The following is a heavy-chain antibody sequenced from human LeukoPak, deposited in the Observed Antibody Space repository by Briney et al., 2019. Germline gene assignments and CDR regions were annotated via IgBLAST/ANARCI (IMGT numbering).Heavy chain of an antibody. D-gene: IGHD3-10*01. J-gene: IGHJ4*02. CDR3: ASYYASGSSRSDY. CDR2: IHYSGTT. V-gene: IGHV4-39*01. CDR1: GGSISSNDYY. Sequence: SETLSLTCTVSGGSISSNDYYWGWIRQPPGKGLEWIGSIHYSGTTCYNPSLKSRVTISVDTSNNQFYLELSSVTAADTAVYYCASYYASGSSRSDYWGQGTLVTVSS.